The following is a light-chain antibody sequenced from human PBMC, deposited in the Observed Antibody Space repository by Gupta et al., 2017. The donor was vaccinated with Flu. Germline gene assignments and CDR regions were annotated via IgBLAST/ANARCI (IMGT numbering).Light chain of an antibody. CDR2: DAS. CDR3: QQRSRWWT. J-gene: IGKJ2*01. Sequence: PGERATLSCRASQSVSSFLAWYQQRPGQAPRLLIYDASKRATGIPARFSGSGSGTDFTLTISSLEPEDFAVYYCQQRSRWWTFGQGTRLEIK. V-gene: IGKV3-11*01. CDR1: QSVSSF.